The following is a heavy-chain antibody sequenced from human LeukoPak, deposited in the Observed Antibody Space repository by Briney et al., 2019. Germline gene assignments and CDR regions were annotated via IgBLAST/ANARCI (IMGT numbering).Heavy chain of an antibody. CDR2: INADGSST. CDR1: GFTFSSYW. J-gene: IGHJ4*02. D-gene: IGHD6-13*01. V-gene: IGHV3-74*01. CDR3: GRETAPAGTRAVDY. Sequence: GGSLRLSCAASGFTFSSYWVHWVRQAPGKELVWVSRINADGSSTSYADSVKGRFTISRDNAKNTLYLQMDSLRAEDTAVYYCGRETAPAGTRAVDYWGQGTLVTVSS.